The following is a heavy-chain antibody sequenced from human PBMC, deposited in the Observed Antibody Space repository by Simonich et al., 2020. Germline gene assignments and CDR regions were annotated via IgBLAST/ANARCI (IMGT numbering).Heavy chain of an antibody. CDR1: GYTFTSYG. CDR3: ARASRGTWWYYYFDY. Sequence: QVQLVQSGAEVKKPGASVKVSCKASGYTFTSYGISWVRQAPGQGLEWWGWIRAYNGNTTYAQKLQGRVTMTTDTSTSTAYMELRSLRSDDTAVYYCARASRGTWWYYYFDYWGQGTLVTVSS. J-gene: IGHJ4*02. V-gene: IGHV1-18*01. D-gene: IGHD2-15*01. CDR2: IRAYNGNT.